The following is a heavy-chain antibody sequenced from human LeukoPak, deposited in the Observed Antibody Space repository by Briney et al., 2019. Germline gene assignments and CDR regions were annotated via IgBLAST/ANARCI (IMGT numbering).Heavy chain of an antibody. J-gene: IGHJ4*02. V-gene: IGHV4-34*01. Sequence: SETLSLTCAVYGGSFSGYYWSWIRQPPGKGLEWIGSIHHGGTTFYNPSLKRRVTISVDTSKNQFSLRLSSVTAADTAVYYCARNRYFDTGGYYYDFDSWGQGTLVTVSS. CDR1: GGSFSGYY. CDR3: ARNRYFDTGGYYYDFDS. D-gene: IGHD3-22*01. CDR2: IHHGGTT.